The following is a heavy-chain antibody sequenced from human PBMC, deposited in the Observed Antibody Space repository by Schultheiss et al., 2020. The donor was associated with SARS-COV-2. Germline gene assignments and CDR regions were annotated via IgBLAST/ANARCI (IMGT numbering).Heavy chain of an antibody. Sequence: GALRLSCAVYGGSFSGYYWSWIRQPPGKGLEWIGEINHSGSTNYNPSLKSRVTISVDTSKNQFSLKLSSVTAADTAVYYCARVWCSTTDCYNDHWGQGTLVTVSS. D-gene: IGHD2-2*01. V-gene: IGHV4-34*01. CDR2: INHSGST. J-gene: IGHJ4*02. CDR1: GGSFSGYY. CDR3: ARVWCSTTDCYNDH.